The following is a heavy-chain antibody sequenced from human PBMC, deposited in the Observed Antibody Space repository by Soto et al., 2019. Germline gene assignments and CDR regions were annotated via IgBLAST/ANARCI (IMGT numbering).Heavy chain of an antibody. V-gene: IGHV4-61*01. CDR1: GDSVTSGSHY. Sequence: QVQLQESGPGLVKPSETLSLTCTVSGDSVTSGSHYXSXXRXPXGKGLEYIGYIFYSENTSYHPSLKSRVHISVDTSNNRFSRRLSSVTAAXXXLXXXXXXXXXXXXXXXXXXXGVDXWAQGPRVT. CDR2: IFYSENT. J-gene: IGHJ6*02. CDR3: XXXXXXXXXXXXXXXXGVDX.